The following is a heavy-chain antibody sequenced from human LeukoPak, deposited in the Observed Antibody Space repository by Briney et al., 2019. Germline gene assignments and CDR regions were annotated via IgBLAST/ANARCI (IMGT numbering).Heavy chain of an antibody. V-gene: IGHV1-46*01. D-gene: IGHD6-6*01. CDR1: GCTFTSYY. CDR2: INPSGGST. Sequence: ASVKVSCKASGCTFTSYYMHWVRQAPGQGLEWMGIINPSGGSTSYAQKFQGRVTMTRDMSTSTVYMELSSLRSEDTAVYYCARDRGYSSSSDVDYFDYWGQGTLVTVSS. CDR3: ARDRGYSSSSDVDYFDY. J-gene: IGHJ4*02.